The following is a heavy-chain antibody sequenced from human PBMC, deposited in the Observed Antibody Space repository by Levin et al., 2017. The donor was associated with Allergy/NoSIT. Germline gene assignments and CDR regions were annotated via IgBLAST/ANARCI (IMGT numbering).Heavy chain of an antibody. CDR3: ARQWPDYYDSSGKPYGMDV. Sequence: PSETLSLTCTVSGGSISSYYWSWIRQPPGKGLEWIGYIYYSGSTNYNPSLKSRVTISVDTSKNQFSLKLSSVTAADTAVYYCARQWPDYYDSSGKPYGMDVWGQGTTVTVSS. D-gene: IGHD3-22*01. CDR2: IYYSGST. V-gene: IGHV4-59*08. J-gene: IGHJ6*02. CDR1: GGSISSYY.